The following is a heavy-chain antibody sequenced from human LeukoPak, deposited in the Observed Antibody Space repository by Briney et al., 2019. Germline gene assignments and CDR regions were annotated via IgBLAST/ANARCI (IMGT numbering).Heavy chain of an antibody. D-gene: IGHD6-19*01. CDR1: RFTFSSYA. Sequence: GGSLRLSCAASRFTFSSYAMSWVRQAPGKGLEWVSAISGGAGTTYYAGSVKGRFTISRDNAKNSLYLQMNSLRAEDTAVYYCARDLAVAGTMYLQHWGQGTLVTVSS. CDR2: ISGGAGTT. V-gene: IGHV3-23*01. J-gene: IGHJ1*01. CDR3: ARDLAVAGTMYLQH.